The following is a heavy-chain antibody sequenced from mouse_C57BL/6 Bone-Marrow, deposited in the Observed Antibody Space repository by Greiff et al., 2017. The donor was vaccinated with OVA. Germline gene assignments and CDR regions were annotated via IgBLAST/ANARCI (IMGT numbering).Heavy chain of an antibody. CDR1: GYTFTSYW. CDR2: IYPGSGST. Sequence: VKLQQPGAELVKPGASVKMSCKASGYTFTSYWITWVKQRPGQGLEWIGDIYPGSGSTNYNEKFKSKATLTVDTSSSTAYMQLSSLTSEDSAVYYCARDCDWYFDVWGTGTTVTVSS. J-gene: IGHJ1*03. V-gene: IGHV1-55*01. CDR3: ARDCDWYFDV.